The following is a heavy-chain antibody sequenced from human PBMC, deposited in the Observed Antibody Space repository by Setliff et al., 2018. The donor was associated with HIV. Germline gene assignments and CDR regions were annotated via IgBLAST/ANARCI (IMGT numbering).Heavy chain of an antibody. CDR2: IYYTGSA. D-gene: IGHD3-22*01. V-gene: IGHV4-39*01. CDR1: GGSISGSSYY. J-gene: IGHJ4*02. CDR3: ASGYQYDSSGYYYVTPIDY. Sequence: SETLSLTCTVSGGSISGSSYYWGCIRQPPGKGLEWIGSIYYTGSANYNPSLKSRVTMSVDTSKNQFSLKLSSVTAADTAVYYCASGYQYDSSGYYYVTPIDYWGQGTLVTVSS.